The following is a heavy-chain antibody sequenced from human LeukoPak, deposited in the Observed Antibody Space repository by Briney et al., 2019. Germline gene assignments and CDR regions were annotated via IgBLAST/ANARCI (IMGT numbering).Heavy chain of an antibody. CDR1: GFTFSSYE. J-gene: IGHJ5*02. Sequence: GGSLRLSCAASGFTFSSYEMNWVRQAPGKGLEWVSYISSSGSTIYYADSVKGRFTIPRDNAKNSLYLQMNSLRAEDTAVYYCAKVPNWNYLWFDPWGQGTLVTVSS. CDR3: AKVPNWNYLWFDP. V-gene: IGHV3-48*03. D-gene: IGHD1-7*01. CDR2: ISSSGSTI.